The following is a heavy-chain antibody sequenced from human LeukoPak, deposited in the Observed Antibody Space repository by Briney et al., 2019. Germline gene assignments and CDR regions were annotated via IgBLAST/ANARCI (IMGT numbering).Heavy chain of an antibody. CDR1: GYTFTSYG. Sequence: ASVKVSFKASGYTFTSYGISWVRQAPGQGLEWMGWISAYNGNTNYAQKLQGRVTMTTDTSTSTAYMELRSLRSDDTAVYYCARDEKQYYYGSGSRKSFDYWGQGTLVTVSS. J-gene: IGHJ4*02. CDR3: ARDEKQYYYGSGSRKSFDY. D-gene: IGHD3-10*01. CDR2: ISAYNGNT. V-gene: IGHV1-18*01.